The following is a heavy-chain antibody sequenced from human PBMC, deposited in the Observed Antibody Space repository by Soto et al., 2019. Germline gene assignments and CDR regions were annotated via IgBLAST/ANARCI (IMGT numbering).Heavy chain of an antibody. CDR3: ARDRSNSPDYFDY. D-gene: IGHD6-6*01. V-gene: IGHV4-30-4*01. CDR1: GGSISSDDYY. CDR2: IYYSGRT. J-gene: IGHJ4*02. Sequence: TLALTCTVSGGSISSDDYYWSWIRQPPGKGLEWIGYIYYSGRTDYNPSLKSRVFISIDTSKNQFSLNLNSVNAADTAVYYCARDRSNSPDYFDYWGQGTLVTVSS.